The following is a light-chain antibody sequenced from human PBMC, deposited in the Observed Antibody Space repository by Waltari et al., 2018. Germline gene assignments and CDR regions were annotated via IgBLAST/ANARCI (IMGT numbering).Light chain of an antibody. J-gene: IGKJ1*01. CDR2: GAS. Sequence: EIVTTQSPATLSVSPGGRVSLSCRASPRVSSTLAWYQQKPGQAPRLLIYGASTRATGIPARFSGSGSGTEFTLTISSLQSEDFAVYYCQQYNNWPPWAFGQGTKVEIK. CDR3: QQYNNWPPWA. CDR1: PRVSST. V-gene: IGKV3-15*01.